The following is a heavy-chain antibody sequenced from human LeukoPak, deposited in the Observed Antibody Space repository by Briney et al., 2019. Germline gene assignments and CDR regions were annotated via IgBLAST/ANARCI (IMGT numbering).Heavy chain of an antibody. J-gene: IGHJ4*02. CDR2: MNPNSGNT. V-gene: IGHV1-8*03. CDR1: GYTFTSYD. D-gene: IGHD3/OR15-3a*01. CDR3: ATGGDDFWTGLKPFDY. Sequence: GASVKVSCKASGYTFTSYDINWVRQATGQGLEWMGWMNPNSGNTGYAQKFQGRVTITRNTSISTAYMELSSLRSEDTAVYYCATGGDDFWTGLKPFDYWGQGTLVTVSS.